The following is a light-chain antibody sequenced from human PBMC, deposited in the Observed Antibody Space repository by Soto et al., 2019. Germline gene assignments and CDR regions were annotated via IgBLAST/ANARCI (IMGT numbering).Light chain of an antibody. Sequence: QLVLTQSSSASASLGSSVKLTCTLSSGHSRNIIAWHQQQPGKAPRYLMKLDDSGNYNKGSGVPDRFSGSSSGADRYFTISNLQFEDEADYYCETWDTNARVFGGGTQLTVL. CDR2: LDDSGNY. V-gene: IGLV4-60*02. CDR1: SGHSRNI. CDR3: ETWDTNARV. J-gene: IGLJ3*02.